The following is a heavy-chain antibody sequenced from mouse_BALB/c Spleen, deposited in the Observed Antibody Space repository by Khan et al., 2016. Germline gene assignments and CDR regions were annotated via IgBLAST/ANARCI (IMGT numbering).Heavy chain of an antibody. CDR3: TTVVPDY. D-gene: IGHD1-1*01. J-gene: IGHJ2*01. V-gene: IGHV6-6*02. Sequence: EVQLQESGGGLVQPGGSMKLSCVASGFTFSSYWMSWVRQSPEKGLEWVAEIRLKSDNYATHYAESVKGKFTISRDDYKSRLYLQMNSLRAEDTGIYYCTTVVPDYWGQGTTLTVSS. CDR1: GFTFSSYW. CDR2: IRLKSDNYAT.